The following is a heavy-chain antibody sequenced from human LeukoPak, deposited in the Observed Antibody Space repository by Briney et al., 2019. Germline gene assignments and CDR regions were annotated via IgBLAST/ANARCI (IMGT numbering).Heavy chain of an antibody. J-gene: IGHJ4*02. V-gene: IGHV3-74*01. CDR2: INSDGSST. CDR3: AKGGRNVIDY. CDR1: GFTFSSYW. Sequence: GGSLRLSCAASGFTFSSYWMHWVRQAPGKGLVWVSRINSDGSSTSYADSVKGRLTISRDNAKNTLYLQMNSLRDEDTAVYCCAKGGRNVIDYWGQGTLVTVSS. D-gene: IGHD1-26*01.